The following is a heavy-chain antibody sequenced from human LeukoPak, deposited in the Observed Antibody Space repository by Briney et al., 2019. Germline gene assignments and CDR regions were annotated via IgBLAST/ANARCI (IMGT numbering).Heavy chain of an antibody. V-gene: IGHV1-18*01. J-gene: IGHJ4*02. CDR3: ARAGSSGAIDY. D-gene: IGHD3-22*01. CDR1: GYTFTSYG. CDR2: ISAYNGNT. Sequence: ASVTVSCKASGYTFTSYGISWVRQAPGQGLGWMGWISAYNGNTNYAQKLQGRVTMTRDTSTSTVYMELSSLRSEDSAVYYCARAGSSGAIDYWGQGTLVTVSS.